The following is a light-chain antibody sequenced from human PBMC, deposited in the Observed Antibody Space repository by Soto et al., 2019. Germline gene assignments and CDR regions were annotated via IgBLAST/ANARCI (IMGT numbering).Light chain of an antibody. CDR3: QQRSNLLT. J-gene: IGKJ4*01. CDR1: QSVSSSY. V-gene: IGKV3D-20*02. CDR2: GAS. Sequence: EIVLTQSPGTLSLSPGERATLSCRASQSVSSSYLAWYQQKPGQAPRLLIYGASNRATGIPARFSGSGSGTDFTLTISSLEPEDFAVYYCQQRSNLLTFGGGTKVDIK.